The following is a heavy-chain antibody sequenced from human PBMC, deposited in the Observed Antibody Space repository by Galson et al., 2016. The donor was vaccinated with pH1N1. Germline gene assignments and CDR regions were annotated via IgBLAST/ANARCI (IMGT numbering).Heavy chain of an antibody. CDR2: INQDGSGK. CDR3: ARDSGGNLDY. CDR1: GFTFGTYY. J-gene: IGHJ4*02. Sequence: SLRLSCATSGFTFGTYYMAWVRQAPGKGLEWVANINQDGSGKSYVGSVKGRFTISRDNAKNSLFLQVNNLRVEDTAVYYCARDSGGNLDYWGQGILVTVSS. D-gene: IGHD2-8*02. V-gene: IGHV3-7*01.